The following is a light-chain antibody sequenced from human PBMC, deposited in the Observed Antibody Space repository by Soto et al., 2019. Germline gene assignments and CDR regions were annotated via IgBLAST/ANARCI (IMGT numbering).Light chain of an antibody. CDR3: QQYYSTPPT. CDR1: QGISSW. CDR2: WAS. J-gene: IGKJ1*01. Sequence: DIQMTQSPSSVSASVGDRVTITCRASQGISSWLAWYQQKPGQPPKLLIYWASTRESGVPDRFSGSGSGTDFTLTISSLQAEDVAVYYCQQYYSTPPTFGQGTKVDI. V-gene: IGKV4-1*01.